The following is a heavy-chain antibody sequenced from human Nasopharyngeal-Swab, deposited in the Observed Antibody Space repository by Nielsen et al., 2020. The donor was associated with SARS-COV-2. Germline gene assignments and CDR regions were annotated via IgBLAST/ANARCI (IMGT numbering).Heavy chain of an antibody. CDR2: INNSGST. V-gene: IGHV4-34*01. J-gene: IGHJ6*02. CDR1: GGSFSGYY. CDR3: ARGRCSSTSCRGCSGGSCYYGMDV. Sequence: GSLRLSCAVYGGSFSGYYWSWIRQPPGKGLEWIGEINNSGSTNYNPSHKSRFTISVVTSKNQSPLKQISVTAADTAVYYCARGRCSSTSCRGCSGGSCYYGMDVWGQGTTVTVSS. D-gene: IGHD2-2*01.